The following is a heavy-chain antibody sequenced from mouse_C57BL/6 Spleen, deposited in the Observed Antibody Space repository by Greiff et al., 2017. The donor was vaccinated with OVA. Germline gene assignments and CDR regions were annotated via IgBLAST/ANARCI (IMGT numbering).Heavy chain of an antibody. Sequence: EVQLVESGGGLVKPGGSLKLSCAASGFTFSDYGMHWVRQAPEKGLEWVAYISSGSSTIYYADTVKGRFTISRDNAKNTLFLQMTSLRSEDTAMYYCARSYYYGSSPYYFDYWGKGTTLTVSS. CDR3: ARSYYYGSSPYYFDY. CDR1: GFTFSDYG. V-gene: IGHV5-17*01. D-gene: IGHD1-1*01. J-gene: IGHJ2*01. CDR2: ISSGSSTI.